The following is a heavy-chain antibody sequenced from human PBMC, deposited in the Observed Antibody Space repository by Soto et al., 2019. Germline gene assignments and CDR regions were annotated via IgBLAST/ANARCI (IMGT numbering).Heavy chain of an antibody. D-gene: IGHD4-17*01. Sequence: AETLSLTCAVYGGSFSGYYWSWIRQPPGKGLEWIGEINHTGSTNYNPSLKSRVTISVDTSKNQFSLKLSSVTAADTAVYYCATIDYGDYAGGVGHWGPGPLVSASS. CDR2: INHTGST. J-gene: IGHJ4*02. CDR1: GGSFSGYY. CDR3: ATIDYGDYAGGVGH. V-gene: IGHV4-34*01.